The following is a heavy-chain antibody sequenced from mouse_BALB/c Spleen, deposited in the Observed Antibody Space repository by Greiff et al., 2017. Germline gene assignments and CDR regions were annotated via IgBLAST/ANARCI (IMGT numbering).Heavy chain of an antibody. CDR3: TRFYYYGSSHYYAMDY. CDR1: GYTFTSYW. CDR2: IYPGSGST. V-gene: IGHV1S22*01. Sequence: LQQPGSELVRPGASVKLSCKASGYTFTSYWMHWVQQRPGQGLEWIGNIYPGSGSTNYDEKFKSKATLTVDTSSSTAYMQLSSLTSEDSAVYYCTRFYYYGSSHYYAMDYWGQGTSVTVSA. D-gene: IGHD1-1*01. J-gene: IGHJ4*01.